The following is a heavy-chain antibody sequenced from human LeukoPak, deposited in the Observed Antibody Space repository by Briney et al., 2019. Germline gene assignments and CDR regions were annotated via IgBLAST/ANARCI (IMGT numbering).Heavy chain of an antibody. CDR2: ISGSGGST. CDR1: GFTFSSYA. D-gene: IGHD3-3*01. V-gene: IGHV3-23*01. CDR3: ARDPITIFGVVSRSYYYYGMDV. Sequence: GGSLRLSCAASGFTFSSYAMSWVRQAPGKGLEWVSAISGSGGSTYYADSVKGRFTISRDNSKNTLYLQMNSLRAEDTAVYYCARDPITIFGVVSRSYYYYGMDVWGQGTTVTVSS. J-gene: IGHJ6*02.